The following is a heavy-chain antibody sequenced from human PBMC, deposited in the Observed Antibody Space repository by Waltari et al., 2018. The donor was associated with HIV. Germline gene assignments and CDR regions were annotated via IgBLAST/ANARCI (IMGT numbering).Heavy chain of an antibody. Sequence: QVQLVQSGAEVKKPGSSVKVSCKASGGPVSSSDTSWVRQAPGQGLEWMGAIIPLFGEANYAQKFQGRLTITADESTSTAYMELSSLRSEDTAVYYCARVPDRSGYQRYAMDVWGQGTTVTVS. CDR2: IIPLFGEA. J-gene: IGHJ6*02. CDR1: GGPVSSSD. CDR3: ARVPDRSGYQRYAMDV. D-gene: IGHD3-22*01. V-gene: IGHV1-69*01.